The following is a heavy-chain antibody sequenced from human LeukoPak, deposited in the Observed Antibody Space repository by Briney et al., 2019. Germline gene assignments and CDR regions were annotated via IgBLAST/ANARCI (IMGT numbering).Heavy chain of an antibody. D-gene: IGHD2/OR15-2a*01. CDR2: INSDGSGT. V-gene: IGHV3-74*03. CDR1: GFTFSSYW. J-gene: IGHJ1*01. CDR3: ARDQRYFNYFQD. Sequence: SGGSLRLSCAASGFTFSSYWMHWVRQAPGKGLVWVSRINSDGSGTTYADSVKGQFTISRDNAKNTLYLQMNSLRVEDTAVYYCARDQRYFNYFQDWGQGTLVTVSS.